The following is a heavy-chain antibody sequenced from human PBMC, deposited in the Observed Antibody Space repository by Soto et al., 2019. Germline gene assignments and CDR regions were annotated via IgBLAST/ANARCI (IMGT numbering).Heavy chain of an antibody. J-gene: IGHJ6*02. D-gene: IGHD2-2*01. CDR2: IIPISGTA. V-gene: IGHV1-69*01. CDR1: GGTFSSYA. CDR3: ARSQGSSTSLEIYYYYYYGMDV. Sequence: QVQLVQSGAEVKKPGSSVKVSCKASGGTFSSYAISWVRQAPGQGLEWMGGIIPISGTANYAQKFQDRVTTTADESTRTAYMDLSSLRSEDTAVYYCARSQGSSTSLEIYYYYYYGMDVWGQGATVTVSS.